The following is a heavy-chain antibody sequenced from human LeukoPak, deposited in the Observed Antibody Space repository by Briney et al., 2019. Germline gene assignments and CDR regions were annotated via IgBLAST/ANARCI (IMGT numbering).Heavy chain of an antibody. CDR1: GGSINSYY. CDR3: ARDGDNWAWFDP. V-gene: IGHV4-4*07. D-gene: IGHD1-20*01. Sequence: PSETLSLTCTVSGGSINSYYWRWLRQTAGKGLEWIGRIYSGGNTNHNPSLKSRVTMSVDTSKNQFSLKLTSVTAADTAVYFCARDGDNWAWFDPWGQGTLVTVSS. J-gene: IGHJ5*02. CDR2: IYSGGNT.